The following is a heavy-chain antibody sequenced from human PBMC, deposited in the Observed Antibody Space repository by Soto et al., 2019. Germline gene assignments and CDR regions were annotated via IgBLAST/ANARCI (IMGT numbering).Heavy chain of an antibody. J-gene: IGHJ4*02. CDR3: TRLVERGENCSGGFCHFDY. CDR2: IRRKANNHAT. V-gene: IGHV3-73*01. CDR1: GFTFSGSA. Sequence: EVQLVESGGTLVQPGGSLKLSCTASGFTFSGSAINWVRQASGKGLECVGRIRRKANNHATAYAASVEGRFTISRDDSKNTTYLEMNSLKVEDTAVYYCTRLVERGENCSGGFCHFDYWGPGTLVTVSS. D-gene: IGHD2-15*01.